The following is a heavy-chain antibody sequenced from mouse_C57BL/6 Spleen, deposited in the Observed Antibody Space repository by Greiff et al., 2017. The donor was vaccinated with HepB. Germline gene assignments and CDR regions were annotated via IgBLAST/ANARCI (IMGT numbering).Heavy chain of an antibody. CDR2: ISSGSSTI. CDR1: GFTFSDYG. D-gene: IGHD1-1*01. CDR3: ARAHCYGAWFAY. Sequence: EVMLVESGGGLVKPGGSLKLSCAASGFTFSDYGMHWVRQAPEKGLEWVAYISSGSSTIYYADTVKGRFTISRDNAKNTLCLQMTRLRSEDTAMYYCARAHCYGAWFAYWGKGALVTVAA. J-gene: IGHJ3*01. V-gene: IGHV5-17*01.